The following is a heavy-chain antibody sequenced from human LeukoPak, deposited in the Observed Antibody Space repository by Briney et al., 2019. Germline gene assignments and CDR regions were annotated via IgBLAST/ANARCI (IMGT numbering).Heavy chain of an antibody. CDR2: IDWDDDK. D-gene: IGHD6-13*01. J-gene: IGHJ5*02. Sequence: SGPALVKPTQTLTLTCTFSGFSLTTSGMCVSWIRQPPGKALEWLARIDWDDDKYYSTSLKTRLTVSKDTSKNQVVLTMTNMDPVDTATYYCVRTYSRNWRFDPWGQGTLVTVSS. CDR3: VRTYSRNWRFDP. CDR1: GFSLTTSGMC. V-gene: IGHV2-70*11.